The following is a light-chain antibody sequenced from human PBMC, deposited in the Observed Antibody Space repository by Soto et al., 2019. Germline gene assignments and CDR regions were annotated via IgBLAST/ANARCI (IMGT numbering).Light chain of an antibody. CDR1: QSMSNY. J-gene: IGKJ2*01. CDR2: AAS. CDR3: QQSYSTQYT. Sequence: DIQMTQSPSSLSASVGDRVTITCRASQSMSNYLNWYQQKPGKAPKLLIYAASTLQRGVPSRFSGSGSGTDFTLTISSLQPEDFATYFCQQSYSTQYTFGQGTNLEMK. V-gene: IGKV1-39*01.